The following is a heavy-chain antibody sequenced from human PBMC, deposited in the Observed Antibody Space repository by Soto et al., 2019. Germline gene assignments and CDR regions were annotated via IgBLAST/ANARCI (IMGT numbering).Heavy chain of an antibody. V-gene: IGHV4-34*01. CDR3: AGGAEWTAKEYFSEKRAYHYNMDV. J-gene: IGHJ6*02. CDR2: INHGGST. Sequence: SETLSLTCAVYGGSFSGYYWNWIRQPPGRGLEWIGEINHGGSTKYNPSLKSRVTMSVDTSKNQFSLKLSSVTAADTAVYYCAGGAEWTAKEYFSEKRAYHYNMDVWGQGTTLTVSS. CDR1: GGSFSGYY. D-gene: IGHD3-22*01.